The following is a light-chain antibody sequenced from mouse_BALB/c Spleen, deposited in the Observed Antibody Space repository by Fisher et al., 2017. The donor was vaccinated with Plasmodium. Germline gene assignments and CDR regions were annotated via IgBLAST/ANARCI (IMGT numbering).Light chain of an antibody. CDR1: QSISNY. CDR2: YTS. CDR3: QQSNSWPYT. J-gene: IGKJ2*01. Sequence: DIVLTQTTATLSVTPGDRVSLSCRASQSISNYLHWYQQKSHESPRLLINYTSQSISGIPSRFSGSGSVTDFTLSINSVETEDFGMYFCQQSNSWPYTFGGGTKLEIK. V-gene: IGKV5-45*01.